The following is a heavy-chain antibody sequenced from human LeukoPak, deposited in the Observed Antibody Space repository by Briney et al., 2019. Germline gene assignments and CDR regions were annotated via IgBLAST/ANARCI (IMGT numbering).Heavy chain of an antibody. J-gene: IGHJ4*02. V-gene: IGHV4-59*01. Sequence: PSETLSLTCTVSGGSISNYYWNWIRQPPGKGLEWIGYVYYSGGTNYNPSLKSRVTMSVDTSKNQFSLKLTSLTAADTAVYYCARGGTRRITAVAGVTFDYWGQGTLVTVSS. CDR3: ARGGTRRITAVAGVTFDY. CDR1: GGSISNYY. CDR2: VYYSGGT. D-gene: IGHD6-19*01.